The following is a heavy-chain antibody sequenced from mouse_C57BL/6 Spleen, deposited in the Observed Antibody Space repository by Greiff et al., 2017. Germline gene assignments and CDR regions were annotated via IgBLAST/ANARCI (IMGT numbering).Heavy chain of an antibody. J-gene: IGHJ2*01. CDR3: TRNYGSSYFDY. D-gene: IGHD1-1*01. Sequence: VHVKQSGTVLARPGASVKMSCKTSGYTFTSYWMHWVKQRPGQGLEWIGAISPGNSDTSYNQKFKGQAKLTSVTSASTAYMVLSILTNEDSAVYYCTRNYGSSYFDYWGQGTTLTVSS. CDR1: GYTFTSYW. CDR2: ISPGNSDT. V-gene: IGHV1-5*01.